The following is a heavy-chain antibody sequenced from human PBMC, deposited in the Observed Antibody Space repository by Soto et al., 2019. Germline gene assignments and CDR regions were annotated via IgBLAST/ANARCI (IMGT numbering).Heavy chain of an antibody. V-gene: IGHV3-23*01. D-gene: IGHD5-12*01. J-gene: IGHJ6*02. CDR3: AKDNGWLPTDYYGMDV. CDR2: ISGSGGST. CDR1: GFTFSIYA. Sequence: EFLSLSCAASGFTFSIYAVAWFRQAPGKGLEWVSAISGSGGSTYYADSVKGRFTISRDNSKNTLYLQMNSLRAEDTAVYYCAKDNGWLPTDYYGMDVWGQGTTVTVSS.